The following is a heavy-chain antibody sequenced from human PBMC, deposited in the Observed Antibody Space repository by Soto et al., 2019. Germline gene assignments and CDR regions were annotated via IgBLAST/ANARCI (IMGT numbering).Heavy chain of an antibody. J-gene: IGHJ5*02. CDR2: ISSSGSTI. D-gene: IGHD6-13*01. CDR1: GFTFSGYY. V-gene: IGHV3-11*01. CDR3: ARGKDSSSWYPHWFDP. Sequence: PGGSLRLSCAASGFTFSGYYMSWIRQAPGKGLEWVSYISSSGSTIYYADSVKGRFTISRDNAKNSLYLQMNSLRAEDTAVYYCARGKDSSSWYPHWFDPWGQGTLVTVSS.